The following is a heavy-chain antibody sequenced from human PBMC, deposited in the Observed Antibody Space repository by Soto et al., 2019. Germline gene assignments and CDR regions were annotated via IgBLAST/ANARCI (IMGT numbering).Heavy chain of an antibody. V-gene: IGHV3-33*01. D-gene: IGHD3-16*01. J-gene: IGHJ6*02. CDR3: ARDWGLGDYGMDV. Sequence: WGSLRLSCAASGFTFSSYGMHWVRQAPGKGLEWVAVIWYDGSNKYYADSVKGRFTISRDNSKNTLYLQMNSLRAEDTAVYYCARDWGLGDYGMDVWGQGTTVTVSS. CDR1: GFTFSSYG. CDR2: IWYDGSNK.